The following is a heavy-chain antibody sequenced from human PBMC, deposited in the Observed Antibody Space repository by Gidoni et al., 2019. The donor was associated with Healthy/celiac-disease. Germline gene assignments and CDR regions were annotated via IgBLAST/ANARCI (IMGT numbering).Heavy chain of an antibody. CDR1: GGSISSYY. CDR2: IYYSGST. CDR3: ARAAPGFDP. J-gene: IGHJ5*02. Sequence: QVQLQESRPGLVKPSETLSLTCTVSGGSISSYYWSWIRQPPGKGLEWIGYIYYSGSTNYNPSLKSRVTISVDTSKNQFSLKLSSVTAADTAVYYCARAAPGFDPWGQGTLVTVSS. V-gene: IGHV4-59*01.